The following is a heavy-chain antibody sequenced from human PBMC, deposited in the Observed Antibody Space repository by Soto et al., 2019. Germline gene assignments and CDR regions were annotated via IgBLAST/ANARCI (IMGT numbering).Heavy chain of an antibody. Sequence: EASVKVSCKASGYTFTSYAMRWVRQAPGQRLEWMGWINAGNGNTKYSQKFQGRVTITRDTSASTAYMELSSLRFEDTAVYYCASSHALYYYYGMDVWGQGTTVTVSS. V-gene: IGHV1-3*01. CDR1: GYTFTSYA. CDR2: INAGNGNT. CDR3: ASSHALYYYYGMDV. D-gene: IGHD2-2*01. J-gene: IGHJ6*02.